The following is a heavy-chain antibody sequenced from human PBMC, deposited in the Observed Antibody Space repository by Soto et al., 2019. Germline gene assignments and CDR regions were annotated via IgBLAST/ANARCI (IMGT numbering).Heavy chain of an antibody. V-gene: IGHV1-69*13. CDR1: GCTFSTYA. J-gene: IGHJ4*02. D-gene: IGHD3-22*01. CDR2: IIPIFGTA. CDR3: SREGYYDSSGAVDY. Sequence: ASVKVSCKASGCTFSTYAISWVRQAPGQGLDWMGGIIPIFGTANYAQKYQGRVTITADESTSTAYMELSSLRSEDTAVYYCSREGYYDSSGAVDYWGQGTLVTVSS.